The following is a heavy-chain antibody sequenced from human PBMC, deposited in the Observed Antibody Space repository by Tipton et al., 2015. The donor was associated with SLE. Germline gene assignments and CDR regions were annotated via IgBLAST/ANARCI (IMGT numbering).Heavy chain of an antibody. CDR2: IYHSGST. CDR3: ARDDGGGYNENDY. J-gene: IGHJ4*02. D-gene: IGHD5-24*01. Sequence: TLSLTCAVSGYSISSGYYWGWIRQPPGKGLEWIGSIYHSGSTYYNPSLKSRVTISVDTSKNQFSLKLSSVTAADTAVYYCARDDGGGYNENDYWGQGTLVTVSS. V-gene: IGHV4-38-2*02. CDR1: GYSISSGYY.